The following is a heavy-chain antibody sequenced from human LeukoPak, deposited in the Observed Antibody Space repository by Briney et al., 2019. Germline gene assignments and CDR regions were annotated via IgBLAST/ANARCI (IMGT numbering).Heavy chain of an antibody. Sequence: PGGSLRLSCAASGFTFSDYYMSWIRQAPGKGLEWVSYISSSGSAIYYADSMKGRFTISRDNAKNSLYLQMNSLRAEDTALYYCAKALSHYYDSSGYDGWGQGTLVTVSS. J-gene: IGHJ4*02. V-gene: IGHV3-11*01. D-gene: IGHD3-22*01. CDR3: AKALSHYYDSSGYDG. CDR2: ISSSGSAI. CDR1: GFTFSDYY.